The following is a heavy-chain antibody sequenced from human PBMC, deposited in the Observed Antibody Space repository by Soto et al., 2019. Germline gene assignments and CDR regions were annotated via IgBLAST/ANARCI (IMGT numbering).Heavy chain of an antibody. V-gene: IGHV3-15*01. Sequence: GGSLRLSCAASGFTFSNAWMSWVRQAPGKGLEWVGRIKSKTDGGTTDYAAPVKGRFTISRDDSKNTLYLQMNSLKTEDAAVYYCTTETTLDAFDIWGQGTMVTVSS. D-gene: IGHD4-17*01. J-gene: IGHJ3*02. CDR2: IKSKTDGGTT. CDR1: GFTFSNAW. CDR3: TTETTLDAFDI.